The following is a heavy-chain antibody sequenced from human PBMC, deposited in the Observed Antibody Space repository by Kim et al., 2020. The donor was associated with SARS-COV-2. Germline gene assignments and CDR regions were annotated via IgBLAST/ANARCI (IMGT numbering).Heavy chain of an antibody. D-gene: IGHD6-13*01. CDR1: GGTFSSYA. V-gene: IGHV1-69*13. J-gene: IGHJ6*02. CDR3: ARFRLAAAGTGVYYYYGMDV. Sequence: SVKVSCKASGGTFSSYAISWVRQAPGQGLEWMGGIIPIFGTANYAQKFQGRVTITADESTSTAYMELSSLRSEDTAVYYCARFRLAAAGTGVYYYYGMDVWGQGTTVTVSS. CDR2: IIPIFGTA.